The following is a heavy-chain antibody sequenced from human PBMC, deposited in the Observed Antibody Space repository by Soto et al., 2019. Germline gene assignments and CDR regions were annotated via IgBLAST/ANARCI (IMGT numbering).Heavy chain of an antibody. D-gene: IGHD3-3*01. CDR3: ARVDFWSGYAFDI. CDR2: IYSGGST. CDR1: GFTVSSNY. V-gene: IGHV3-66*01. Sequence: GGSLRLSCAASGFTVSSNYMSWVRQAPGKGLEWVSVIYSGGSTYYADSVKGRFTISRDNSKNTLYLQMNSLRAEDTAVYYCARVDFWSGYAFDIWGQGTMVTVSS. J-gene: IGHJ3*02.